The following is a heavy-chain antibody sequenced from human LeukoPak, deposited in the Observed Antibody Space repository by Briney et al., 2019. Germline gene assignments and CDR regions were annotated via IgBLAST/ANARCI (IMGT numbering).Heavy chain of an antibody. CDR3: ARVKGYYNILTGYYLSDAFDI. CDR1: GGTFSSYA. CDR2: ISAYNGDT. D-gene: IGHD3-9*01. J-gene: IGHJ3*02. V-gene: IGHV1-18*01. Sequence: GSSVKVSCKASGGTFSSYAISWVRQAPGQGLEWMGWISAYNGDTNYAQKLQGRVTMTTDTSTTTAYMELRSLRSDDTAVYYCARVKGYYNILTGYYLSDAFDIWGQGTMVTVSS.